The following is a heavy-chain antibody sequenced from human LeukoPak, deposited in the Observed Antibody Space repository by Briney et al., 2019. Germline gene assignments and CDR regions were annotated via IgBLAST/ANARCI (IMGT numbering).Heavy chain of an antibody. V-gene: IGHV4-61*02. CDR2: IYPSGST. D-gene: IGHD5-12*01. CDR3: ARDRSGYSEYYFDY. Sequence: SQTLSLTCTVSGGSISSGSYYWSWIRQPAGKGLEWIGRIYPSGSTYYNPSLKSRVTISIDKSKNQFSLSLTSVTAADTAVYYCARDRSGYSEYYFDYWGQGSLVTVSS. CDR1: GGSISSGSYY. J-gene: IGHJ4*02.